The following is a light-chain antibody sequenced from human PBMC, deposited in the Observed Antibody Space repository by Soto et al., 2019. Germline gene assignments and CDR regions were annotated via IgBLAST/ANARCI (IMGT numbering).Light chain of an antibody. J-gene: IGKJ4*01. CDR1: QGISNW. V-gene: IGKV1-12*01. CDR3: QQTNTFFPLS. Sequence: DIQMTQSPSSVSASVGDRVTITCRASQGISNWLAWYQQQPGKAPKLLIYSASTLQSGVPSRFIGGGAGTHFTLIISSLQPEDFATYYCQQTNTFFPLSFGGGTKVEIK. CDR2: SAS.